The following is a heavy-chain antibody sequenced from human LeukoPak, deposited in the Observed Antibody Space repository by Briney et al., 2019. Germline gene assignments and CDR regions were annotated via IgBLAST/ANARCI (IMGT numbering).Heavy chain of an antibody. V-gene: IGHV3-23*01. CDR2: ISGRDHTT. Sequence: GGSLRLSCAAFGFTFRNHAMNWVRQTPGKGLEWVSTISGRDHTTYYADSVKGRFTISRDNSKNTLYLQMNSLRAEGTAVYYCAKGGGFGDYGNYYFDYWGQGTLVTVSS. D-gene: IGHD4-17*01. CDR1: GFTFRNHA. J-gene: IGHJ4*02. CDR3: AKGGGFGDYGNYYFDY.